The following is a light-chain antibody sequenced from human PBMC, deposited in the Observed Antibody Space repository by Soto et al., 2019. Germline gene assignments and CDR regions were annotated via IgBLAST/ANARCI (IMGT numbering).Light chain of an antibody. J-gene: IGKJ2*01. V-gene: IGKV1-9*01. CDR2: AAS. Sequence: QLTQSPSSLSASIGDRVTITCRASQDISGYLAWYQQQPGKAPKLLIYAASTLHSGVPTRFSGSGSGTEFILTIGRLQPEDFATYYCQQSYRTPYTFGQGTKLETK. CDR3: QQSYRTPYT. CDR1: QDISGY.